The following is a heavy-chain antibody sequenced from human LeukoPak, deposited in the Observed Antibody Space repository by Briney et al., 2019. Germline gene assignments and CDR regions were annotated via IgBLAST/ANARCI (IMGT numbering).Heavy chain of an antibody. V-gene: IGHV3-23*01. CDR3: ATSWGPDTSAFRWGRDGMDV. Sequence: QAGGSLRLSCAASGFTFSSYVMSWVRQAPGKGLEWVSAISKSGDHTYYAASAKGRFTIYRDNSKNTQYLQMNSLRAEDTAVYYCATSWGPDTSAFRWGRDGMDVWGQGTTVIVS. CDR1: GFTFSSYV. D-gene: IGHD3-16*01. CDR2: ISKSGDHT. J-gene: IGHJ6*02.